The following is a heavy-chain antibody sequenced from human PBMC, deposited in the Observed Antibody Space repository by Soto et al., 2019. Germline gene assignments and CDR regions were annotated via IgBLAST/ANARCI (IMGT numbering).Heavy chain of an antibody. CDR1: GGSFSGYY. CDR2: INHSGST. CDR3: ARGMTTVTTLDY. V-gene: IGHV4-34*01. J-gene: IGHJ4*02. Sequence: KPSETLSLTCAVYGGSFSGYYWSWIRQPPGKGLEWIGEINHSGSTNYNPSLKSRITISIDRSKNQLSLKLSSVTAADTAVYYCARGMTTVTTLDYWGQGTLVTVSS. D-gene: IGHD4-4*01.